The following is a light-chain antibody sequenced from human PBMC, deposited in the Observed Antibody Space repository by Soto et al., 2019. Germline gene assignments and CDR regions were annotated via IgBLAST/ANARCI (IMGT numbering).Light chain of an antibody. CDR3: QQYNSSPLT. CDR1: QSVSSSY. J-gene: IGKJ4*01. V-gene: IGKV3-20*01. CDR2: DAS. Sequence: EIELTQSPATLSLSPGERATLSCRASQSVSSSYFAWYQQKPGQAPRLLIYDASSRDTGIPDRFSGSGSGTDFTLTISRLQPEDFAVYYCQQYNSSPLTFGGGTRVELK.